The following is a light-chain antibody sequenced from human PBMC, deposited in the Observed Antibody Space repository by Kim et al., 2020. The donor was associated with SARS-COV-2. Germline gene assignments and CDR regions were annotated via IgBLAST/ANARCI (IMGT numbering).Light chain of an antibody. Sequence: LSASVGTKVPISCQASQAINNHLAWYQQRQGEAPKLLIYFATNLQSGVPSRFSGSGSGTDFTLTISSLQPEDFGDYYCQQFNRPYTFGQGTKLEI. CDR2: FAT. V-gene: IGKV1-9*01. J-gene: IGKJ2*01. CDR3: QQFNRPYT. CDR1: QAINNH.